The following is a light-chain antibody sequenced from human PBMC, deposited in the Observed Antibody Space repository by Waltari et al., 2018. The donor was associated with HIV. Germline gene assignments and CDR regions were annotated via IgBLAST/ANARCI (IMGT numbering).Light chain of an antibody. CDR2: YDD. V-gene: IGLV1-36*01. CDR3: AAWDDSLNGYV. CDR1: SSNIGTNA. Sequence: QSVLTQPPSVSEAPRQRVTISCSGRSSNIGTNALNWYQQVPGKPPKLLIYYDDLLSSGVSDRFSGSKSGTSASLAIRGLQSEDEADYYCAAWDDSLNGYVFGSGTKVTVL. J-gene: IGLJ1*01.